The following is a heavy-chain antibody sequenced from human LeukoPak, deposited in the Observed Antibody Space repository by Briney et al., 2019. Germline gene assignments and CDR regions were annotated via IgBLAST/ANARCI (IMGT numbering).Heavy chain of an antibody. Sequence: PGGSLRLSCAASGFTFSSYAMSWVRQAPGKGLEWVSAISGSGGSTYYADSVKGRFTISRDNSKNTLYLQMNGLRAEDTAVYYCAKLAAAGTRSGYFDYWGQGTLVTVSS. J-gene: IGHJ4*02. CDR1: GFTFSSYA. V-gene: IGHV3-23*01. D-gene: IGHD6-13*01. CDR2: ISGSGGST. CDR3: AKLAAAGTRSGYFDY.